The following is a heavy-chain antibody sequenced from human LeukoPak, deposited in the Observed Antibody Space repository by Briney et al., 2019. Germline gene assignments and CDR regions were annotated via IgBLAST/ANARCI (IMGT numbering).Heavy chain of an antibody. D-gene: IGHD4-23*01. CDR1: GYTFTVYY. V-gene: IGHV1-2*02. Sequence: ASVKVSCKASGYTFTVYYMHWVRQAPGQGLEWMGWINPNSGGTNYAQKFQGRVTMTRDTSISTAYMELSRLRSDDTAVYYCARPRSVRGGNSGVNWFDPWGQGTLVTVSS. CDR3: ARPRSVRGGNSGVNWFDP. CDR2: INPNSGGT. J-gene: IGHJ5*02.